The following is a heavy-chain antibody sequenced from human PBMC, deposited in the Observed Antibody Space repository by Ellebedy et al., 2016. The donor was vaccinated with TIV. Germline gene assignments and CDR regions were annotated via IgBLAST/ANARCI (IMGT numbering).Heavy chain of an antibody. J-gene: IGHJ3*02. CDR3: LTADPYSSGWYRDAFDI. CDR1: GLTFTNAW. Sequence: GESLKISCAASGLTFTNAWMSWVRQAPGQGLEWVGRIKSKTDGETTDYAAPVKGRFTISRDDSENTLYLHMNSLKTEDTAVYYCLTADPYSSGWYRDAFDIWGQGTMVTVSS. D-gene: IGHD6-19*01. CDR2: IKSKTDGETT. V-gene: IGHV3-15*01.